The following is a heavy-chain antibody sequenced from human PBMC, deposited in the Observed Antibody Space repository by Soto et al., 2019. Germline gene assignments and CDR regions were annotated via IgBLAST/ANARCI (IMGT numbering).Heavy chain of an antibody. V-gene: IGHV3-30*18. D-gene: IGHD6-19*01. CDR3: AKDSQWLTQIDY. CDR1: GFTFSSYG. CDR2: ISYDGSNK. Sequence: GGSLRLSCAASGFTFSSYGMHWVRQAPGKGLEWVAVISYDGSNKYYADSVKGRFTISRDNSKNTLYLQMNSLRAEDTAVYYCAKDSQWLTQIDYWGQGTLVTVSS. J-gene: IGHJ4*02.